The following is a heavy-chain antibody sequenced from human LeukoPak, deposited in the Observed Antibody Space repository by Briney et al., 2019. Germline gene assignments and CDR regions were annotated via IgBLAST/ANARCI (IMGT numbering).Heavy chain of an antibody. CDR1: GFTFNDAW. CDR2: IKRKTDGGTT. D-gene: IGHD1-1*01. J-gene: IGHJ4*02. CDR3: TRDRGAYNLYDY. Sequence: GGSLRLSCAASGFTFNDAWMNWVRQAPGKGLEWVGRIKRKTDGGTTDYAAPVKGRFTIPRDDSKAIAYLQMNSLKTEDTAVYHCTRDRGAYNLYDYWGQGTLVTVSS. V-gene: IGHV3-15*07.